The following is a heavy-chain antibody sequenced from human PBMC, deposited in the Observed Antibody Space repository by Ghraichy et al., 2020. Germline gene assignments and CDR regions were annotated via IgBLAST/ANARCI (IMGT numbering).Heavy chain of an antibody. J-gene: IGHJ5*02. CDR3: ARDSGFGVFYCDP. D-gene: IGHD2-8*02. CDR1: GYSISSGYY. Sequence: SETLSLTCTVSGYSISSGYYWGWIRQPPGKGLEWIASTYHSGSTSYNPSLKSRVTISVDTSKNQFSLNLNSVTAADTAVYYCARDSGFGVFYCDPWGPATMITVSS. V-gene: IGHV4-38-2*02. CDR2: TYHSGST.